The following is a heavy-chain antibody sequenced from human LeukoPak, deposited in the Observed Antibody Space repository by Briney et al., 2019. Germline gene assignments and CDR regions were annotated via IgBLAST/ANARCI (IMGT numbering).Heavy chain of an antibody. D-gene: IGHD1-20*01. V-gene: IGHV4-34*01. J-gene: IGHJ4*02. CDR1: GESFSGYY. CDR2: INHGGST. CDR3: ARGHNWNLDY. Sequence: SETLSLTCAVYGESFSGYYWSWIRQPPGKGLEWFGEINHGGSTKYPPSLTGRVTISVDTYKNQFSLKLTSVTAADTAVYYCARGHNWNLDYWGQGTMVTISS.